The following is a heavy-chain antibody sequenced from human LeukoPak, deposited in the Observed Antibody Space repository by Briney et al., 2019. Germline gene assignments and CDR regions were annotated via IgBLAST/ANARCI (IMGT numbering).Heavy chain of an antibody. Sequence: GGSLRLSCAASGFSFSTYGMHWVRQAPGKGLEGVAFIRHDGSNKYYAGSVKGRFTISRDNSKNTLSLQMNSLRSEDTAVYYCVKDYSGTDGLDIWGQGTMVTVS. CDR2: IRHDGSNK. J-gene: IGHJ3*02. V-gene: IGHV3-30*02. D-gene: IGHD1-26*01. CDR1: GFSFSTYG. CDR3: VKDYSGTDGLDI.